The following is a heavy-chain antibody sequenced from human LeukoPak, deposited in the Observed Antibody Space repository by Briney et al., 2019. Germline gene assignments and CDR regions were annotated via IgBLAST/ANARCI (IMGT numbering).Heavy chain of an antibody. CDR3: VRDGQLGYDALDI. CDR1: GDSVSSNTAA. CDR2: TYYRSKWYN. V-gene: IGHV6-1*01. Sequence: SQTLSLTCAISGDSVSSNTAAWNWIRQSPSRGLEWLGWTYYRSKWYNDYAVSVRGRITVNPDTSKNEFSLQLNSVTPEDTAVYYCVRDGQLGYDALDIWGQGTLVTVSS. J-gene: IGHJ3*02. D-gene: IGHD1-1*01.